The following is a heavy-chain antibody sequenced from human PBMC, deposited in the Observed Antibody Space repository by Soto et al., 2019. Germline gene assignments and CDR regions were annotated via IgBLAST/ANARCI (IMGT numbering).Heavy chain of an antibody. CDR2: IYYSGST. J-gene: IGHJ6*03. D-gene: IGHD2-15*01. Sequence: PSETLSLTCTVSGGSISSGDYYWSWIRQPPGKGLEWIGYIYYSGSTYYNPSLKSRVTISVDTSKNQFSLKLSSVTAADTAVYYCARDPRYCSGGSCYLAYMDVWGKGTTVTLSS. CDR3: ARDPRYCSGGSCYLAYMDV. CDR1: GGSISSGDYY. V-gene: IGHV4-30-4*01.